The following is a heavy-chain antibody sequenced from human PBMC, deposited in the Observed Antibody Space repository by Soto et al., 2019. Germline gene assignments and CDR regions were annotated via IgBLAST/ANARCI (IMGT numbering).Heavy chain of an antibody. Sequence: QVQLVQSGAEVKKPGASVKVSCKASGYTFTSYDINWVRQATGQGLEWMGWMNPNSGSTGYAQKFQGRVTMTRNTSISTAYMELSSLRSEDTAVYYCASPYDILTGYKEWFAFDIWGQGTMVTVSS. V-gene: IGHV1-8*01. J-gene: IGHJ3*02. CDR3: ASPYDILTGYKEWFAFDI. CDR2: MNPNSGST. D-gene: IGHD3-9*01. CDR1: GYTFTSYD.